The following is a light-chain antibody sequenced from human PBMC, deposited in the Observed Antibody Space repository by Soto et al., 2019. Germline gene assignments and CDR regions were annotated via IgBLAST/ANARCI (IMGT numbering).Light chain of an antibody. J-gene: IGKJ1*01. Sequence: EIVLTQSPGTLSLSPGERATLSCRASQSVDSSFVAWFQQKPGQAPRLLIHGTSRRATDIPDRFSGSGSGTDFSLTIRRLEPDDFAVYYCQKYGNFWTFGQGTKVDIK. CDR1: QSVDSSF. V-gene: IGKV3-20*01. CDR3: QKYGNFWT. CDR2: GTS.